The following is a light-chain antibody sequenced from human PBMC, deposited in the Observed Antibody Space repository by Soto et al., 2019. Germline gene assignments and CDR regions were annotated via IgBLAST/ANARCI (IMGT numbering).Light chain of an antibody. J-gene: IGKJ5*01. CDR1: QSLLHITGETF. V-gene: IGKV2D-29*02. Sequence: DVVMTQTPLSLSVAPGQPASISCKSSQSLLHITGETFLFWYLQKPGQSPQLLIYEVSTRVSGVPDRFSGSGSGTDFTLEISRVETDDVGIYYGMQSTQLPPTFGQGTRPEIK. CDR2: EVS. CDR3: MQSTQLPPT.